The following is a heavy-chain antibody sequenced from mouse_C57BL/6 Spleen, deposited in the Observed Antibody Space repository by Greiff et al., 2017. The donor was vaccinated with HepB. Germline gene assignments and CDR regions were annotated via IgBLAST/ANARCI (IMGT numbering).Heavy chain of an antibody. Sequence: VKLQESGAELVKPGASVKMSCKASGYTFTTYPIEWMKQNHGKSLEWIGNFHPYNDDTKYNEKFKGKATLTVEKSSSTVYLELSRLTSDDSAVYYCARRSGLRRDYYAMDYWGQGTSVTVSS. CDR3: ARRSGLRRDYYAMDY. CDR1: GYTFTTYP. V-gene: IGHV1-47*01. CDR2: FHPYNDDT. J-gene: IGHJ4*01. D-gene: IGHD2-4*01.